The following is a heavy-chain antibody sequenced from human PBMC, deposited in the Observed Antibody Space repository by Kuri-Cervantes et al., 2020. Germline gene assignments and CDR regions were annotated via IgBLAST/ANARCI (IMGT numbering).Heavy chain of an antibody. Sequence: SLRLSCAASGFTFDDYAMHWVRQAPGKGLEWVSGISWNSGSIGYADSVKGRFTISRDNAKNSLYLQMNSLRAEDTAVYYCARAGGLRGYFDLWGRGTLVTVSS. D-gene: IGHD3-16*01. CDR2: ISWNSGSI. CDR3: ARAGGLRGYFDL. V-gene: IGHV3-9*01. CDR1: GFTFDDYA. J-gene: IGHJ2*01.